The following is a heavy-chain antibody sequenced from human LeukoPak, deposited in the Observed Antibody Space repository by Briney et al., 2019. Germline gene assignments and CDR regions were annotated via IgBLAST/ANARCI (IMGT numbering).Heavy chain of an antibody. J-gene: IGHJ4*02. CDR2: IKHSGST. CDR3: ARGGDSMGATGDFDY. Sequence: AGGSLRLSCAASGFTFSSYSMNWVRQPPGKGLEWIGEIKHSGSTNYNPSLKSRVTISVDTSKNQFSLKLSSVTAADTAVYYCARGGDSMGATGDFDYWGQGTLVTVSS. CDR1: GFTFSSYS. V-gene: IGHV4-34*01. D-gene: IGHD1-26*01.